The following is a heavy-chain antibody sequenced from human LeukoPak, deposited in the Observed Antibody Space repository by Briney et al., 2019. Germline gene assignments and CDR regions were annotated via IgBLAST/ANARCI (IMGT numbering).Heavy chain of an antibody. CDR3: ARVLEYSGRWFDP. CDR1: GGTFSSYA. CDR2: IIPIFGIA. Sequence: SVKVSCKASGGTFSSYAISWVRQAPGQGLEWMGRIIPIFGIANYAQKFQGRVTITADKSTSTAYMELSSLRSEDTAVYCCARVLEYSGRWFDPWGQGTLVTVSS. J-gene: IGHJ5*02. V-gene: IGHV1-69*04. D-gene: IGHD3-3*01.